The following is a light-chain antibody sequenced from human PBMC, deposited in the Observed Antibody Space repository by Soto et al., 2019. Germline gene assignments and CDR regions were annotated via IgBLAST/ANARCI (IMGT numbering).Light chain of an antibody. Sequence: QPVLTQPPSVSGAPGPRVPISCIGATSDVHWYQHLPGTAPKLLIYGNNNRPSGVPARFSGSMSGTSASLASTGLQAEDESDYYCKSFDSSLSALYFFGTGTKVTFL. J-gene: IGLJ1*01. CDR3: KSFDSSLSALYF. CDR2: GNN. V-gene: IGLV1-40*01. CDR1: GATSD.